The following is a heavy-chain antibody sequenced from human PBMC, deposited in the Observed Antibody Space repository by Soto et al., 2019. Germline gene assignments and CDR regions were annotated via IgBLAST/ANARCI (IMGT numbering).Heavy chain of an antibody. J-gene: IGHJ6*02. D-gene: IGHD2-2*01. CDR1: GYTFTGYY. V-gene: IGHV1-2*02. Sequence: ASVKVSCKASGYTFTGYYMHWVRQAPGQGLEWMGWINPNSGGTNYAQKFQGRVTMTRDTSISTAYMELSRLRSDDTAVYYCARDSSACSSTSCYYYYGMDVWGQGTTGTLS. CDR2: INPNSGGT. CDR3: ARDSSACSSTSCYYYYGMDV.